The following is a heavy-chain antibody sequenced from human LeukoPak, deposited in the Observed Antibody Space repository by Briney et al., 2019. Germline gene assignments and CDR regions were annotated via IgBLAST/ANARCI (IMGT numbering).Heavy chain of an antibody. J-gene: IGHJ6*02. D-gene: IGHD2-2*01. V-gene: IGHV3-66*01. Sequence: PGGPLRLSCAASGFTVSSNYMSWVRQAPGKGLEWVSVIYSGGSTYYADSVKGRFTISRDNSKNTLYLQMNSLRAEDTAVYYCARDPVVPAAISHYGMDVWGQGTTVTVSS. CDR3: ARDPVVPAAISHYGMDV. CDR1: GFTVSSNY. CDR2: IYSGGST.